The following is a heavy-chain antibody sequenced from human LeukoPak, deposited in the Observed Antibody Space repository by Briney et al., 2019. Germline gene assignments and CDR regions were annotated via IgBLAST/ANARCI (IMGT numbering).Heavy chain of an antibody. D-gene: IGHD3-9*01. Sequence: GASVKVSCKASGYTFTSYWIAWVRQMPGKGLEWMGIIYPGDSDTRYSPSFQGQVTISADKSIGTAHLQWSSLKASDTAIYYCARHDRDILTGYYSFDYWGQGTLVTVSS. J-gene: IGHJ4*02. V-gene: IGHV5-51*01. CDR1: GYTFTSYW. CDR3: ARHDRDILTGYYSFDY. CDR2: IYPGDSDT.